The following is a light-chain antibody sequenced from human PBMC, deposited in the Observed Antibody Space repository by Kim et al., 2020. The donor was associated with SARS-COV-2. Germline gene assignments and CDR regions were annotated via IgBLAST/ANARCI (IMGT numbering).Light chain of an antibody. CDR3: QSFDNNIWV. CDR2: EYN. Sequence: GRTVTISCTRQPGSIDTNYVQWYQQRPGSAPTTVISEYNQRPSGVPDRFSVSLDTSSNSASLIISRLETEDEADYFCQSFDNNIWVFGGGTQLTVL. CDR1: PGSIDTNY. J-gene: IGLJ3*02. V-gene: IGLV6-57*03.